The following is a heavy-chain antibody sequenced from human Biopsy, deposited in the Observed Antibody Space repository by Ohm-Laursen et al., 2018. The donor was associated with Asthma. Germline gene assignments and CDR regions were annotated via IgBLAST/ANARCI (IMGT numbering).Heavy chain of an antibody. Sequence: SVKASCKPSGYNFISFAIHWVRQAPGQGLEWMGWVNTGNGDTKYSQKFQGRVTITRDTSASTAYMELRSLRSEDTATYYCARTYYDFLTGQVKDVFGVWGQGTMVTVSS. CDR2: VNTGNGDT. J-gene: IGHJ3*01. D-gene: IGHD3-9*01. CDR3: ARTYYDFLTGQVKDVFGV. V-gene: IGHV1-3*04. CDR1: GYNFISFA.